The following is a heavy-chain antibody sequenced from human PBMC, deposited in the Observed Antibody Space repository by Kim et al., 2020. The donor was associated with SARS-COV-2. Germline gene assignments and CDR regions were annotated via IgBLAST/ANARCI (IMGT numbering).Heavy chain of an antibody. Sequence: ASVKVSCKASGYTFTSYDINWVRQATGQGLEWMGWMNPNSGNTGYAQKFQGRVTMTRNTSISTAYMELSSLRSEDTAVYYCARRRSTSWYAFDYWGQGTLVTVSS. CDR2: MNPNSGNT. CDR1: GYTFTSYD. J-gene: IGHJ4*02. D-gene: IGHD2-2*01. V-gene: IGHV1-8*01. CDR3: ARRRSTSWYAFDY.